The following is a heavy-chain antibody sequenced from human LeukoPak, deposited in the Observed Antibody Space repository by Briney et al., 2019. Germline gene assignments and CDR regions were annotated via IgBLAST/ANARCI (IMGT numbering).Heavy chain of an antibody. Sequence: SETLSLTCTVSGGSISSSSYYWGWIRQPPGKGLEWIGSIYYSGSTYYNPSLKSRVTISVDTSKNQFSLKLSSVTAADTAVYYCARGGYCSGGSCYLLPLRDFDYWGQGTLVTVSS. J-gene: IGHJ4*02. CDR2: IYYSGST. CDR3: ARGGYCSGGSCYLLPLRDFDY. CDR1: GGSISSSSYY. V-gene: IGHV4-39*01. D-gene: IGHD2-15*01.